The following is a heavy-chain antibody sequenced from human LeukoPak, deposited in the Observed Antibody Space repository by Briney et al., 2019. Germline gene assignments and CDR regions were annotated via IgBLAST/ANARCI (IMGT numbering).Heavy chain of an antibody. CDR3: ASDKGYSNNYFDY. V-gene: IGHV4-39*02. J-gene: IGHJ4*02. Sequence: SETLSLTCTVSGGSISTTGYYWAWIRQPPGKGLQWIASIYYSGSTYYNSSLKSRVTISVDTSKNQFSLRLSSMTAADTAVYYCASDKGYSNNYFDYWGQGALVTVSS. D-gene: IGHD6-13*01. CDR2: IYYSGST. CDR1: GGSISTTGYY.